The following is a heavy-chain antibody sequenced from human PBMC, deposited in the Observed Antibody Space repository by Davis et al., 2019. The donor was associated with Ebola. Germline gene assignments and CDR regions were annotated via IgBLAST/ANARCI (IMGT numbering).Heavy chain of an antibody. CDR3: ARHWGRSFDM. V-gene: IGHV4-34*01. CDR1: GGSFNGYF. CDR2: IHHSGST. Sequence: MPSETLSLTCAVYGGSFNGYFWSWIRQPPGQGLEWIGEIHHSGSTKRNPSLRSRVTISPDTSKNQFSLKLSSVTAADTAVYYCARHWGRSFDMWGQGTVVTVSS. J-gene: IGHJ3*02. D-gene: IGHD7-27*01.